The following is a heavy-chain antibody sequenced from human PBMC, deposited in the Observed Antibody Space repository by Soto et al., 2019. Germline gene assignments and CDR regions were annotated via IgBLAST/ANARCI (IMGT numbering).Heavy chain of an antibody. CDR2: IYYSGST. V-gene: IGHV4-61*01. CDR3: ARRNRYSSSWYLDY. D-gene: IGHD6-13*01. CDR1: WGNSSNRSYH. J-gene: IGHJ4*02. Sequence: FVTLPLPSTVSWGNSSNRSYHWSLIRQPPGKGLEWIGYIYYSGSTYYNPSLKSRVTISVDTSKNQFSLKLSSVTAADTAVYYCARRNRYSSSWYLDYWGQGTLVTLS.